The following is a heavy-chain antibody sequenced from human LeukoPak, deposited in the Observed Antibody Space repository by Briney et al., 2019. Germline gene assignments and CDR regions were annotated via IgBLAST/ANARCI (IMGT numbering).Heavy chain of an antibody. V-gene: IGHV3-21*01. Sequence: PGGSLRLSCAASGFTFSSYSMNWVRQAPGKGLEWVSSISSSSSYIYYADSVKGRFTISRDNAKSSLYLQMNSLRAEDTAVYYCARDQSLRLSRSDAFDIWGQGTMVTVSS. CDR3: ARDQSLRLSRSDAFDI. D-gene: IGHD3-16*01. CDR2: ISSSSSYI. CDR1: GFTFSSYS. J-gene: IGHJ3*02.